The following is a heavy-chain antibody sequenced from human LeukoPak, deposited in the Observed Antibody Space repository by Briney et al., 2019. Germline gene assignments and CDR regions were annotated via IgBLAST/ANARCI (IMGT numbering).Heavy chain of an antibody. Sequence: GGSLRLSCAASGFTFSSYAMRWVRQAPGKGLEWVAVISYDGSNKYYADSVKGRFTISRDNSKNTLYLQMNSLRAEDTAVYYCARASSRSPPTVGGVSDWGQGTLVTVSS. V-gene: IGHV3-30-3*01. J-gene: IGHJ4*02. CDR2: ISYDGSNK. CDR1: GFTFSSYA. CDR3: ARASSRSPPTVGGVSD. D-gene: IGHD3-16*01.